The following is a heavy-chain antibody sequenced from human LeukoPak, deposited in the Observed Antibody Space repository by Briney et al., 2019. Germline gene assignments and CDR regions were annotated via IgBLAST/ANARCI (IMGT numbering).Heavy chain of an antibody. J-gene: IGHJ4*02. V-gene: IGHV1-69*13. CDR3: ARVGHSGWNFDV. CDR1: GGTFSSYA. Sequence: GASVKVSCKASGGTFSSYAISWVRQAPGQGLEWMGGIIPIFGTANYAQKFQGRVTITADESTNTAYMELSSLRADDTAVYYCARVGHSGWNFDVWGQGTLVTVSS. CDR2: IIPIFGTA. D-gene: IGHD1-26*01.